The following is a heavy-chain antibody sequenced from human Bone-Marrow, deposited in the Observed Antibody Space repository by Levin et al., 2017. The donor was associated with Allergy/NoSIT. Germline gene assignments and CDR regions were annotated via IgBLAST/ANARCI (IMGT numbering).Heavy chain of an antibody. J-gene: IGHJ6*02. V-gene: IGHV3-30*04. CDR3: ARGQPLWFGEIWSHGLDV. Sequence: GGSLRLSCAASGFTFNTYAMYWVRQAPGKGLEWVAVISYDGGNEYYADSVKGRFIISRDNSEITLDLQMNNLRAEDTAIYYCARGQPLWFGEIWSHGLDVWGQGTTVIVSS. CDR1: GFTFNTYA. CDR2: ISYDGGNE. D-gene: IGHD3-10*01.